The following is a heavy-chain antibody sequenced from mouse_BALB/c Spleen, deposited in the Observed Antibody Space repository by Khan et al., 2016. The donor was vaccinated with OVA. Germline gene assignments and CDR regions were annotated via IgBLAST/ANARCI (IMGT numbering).Heavy chain of an antibody. V-gene: IGHV9-3-1*01. CDR3: ARATDFSCTLDY. D-gene: IGHD2-14*01. CDR1: GYSFTNYG. CDR2: INTYTGDP. J-gene: IGHJ4*01. Sequence: QIQLVQSGAELKKPGATVKISCKASGYSFTNYGINWVKQSPGQALKWMGWINTYTGDPTYADDFKGRFAFSLDTSSNTAYLQINILTTEDTATYFCARATDFSCTLDYWGQGTTVTVSS.